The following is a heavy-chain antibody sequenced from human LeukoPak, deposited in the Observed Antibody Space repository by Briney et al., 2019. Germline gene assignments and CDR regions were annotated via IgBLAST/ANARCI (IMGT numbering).Heavy chain of an antibody. CDR3: ARSLLRWGYYFDY. Sequence: KPSETLSLTCAVSGYSISSGYYWGWIRQPPGKGLEWIGSIYHSGSTYYNPSLKSRVTISVDTSKNQFSLKLSSVPAADTAVYYCARSLLRWGYYFDYWGQGTLVTVSS. CDR2: IYHSGST. V-gene: IGHV4-38-2*01. D-gene: IGHD4-23*01. J-gene: IGHJ4*02. CDR1: GYSISSGYY.